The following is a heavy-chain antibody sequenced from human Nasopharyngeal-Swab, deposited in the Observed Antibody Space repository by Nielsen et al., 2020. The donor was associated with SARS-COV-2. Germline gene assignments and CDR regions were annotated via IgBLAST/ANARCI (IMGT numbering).Heavy chain of an antibody. V-gene: IGHV7-4-1*02. J-gene: IGHJ4*02. Sequence: WVRQAPGQGLEWMGWISSDSGSARYGQGFTGRYVLSLDTSVSTSDLQISSLRAEDTAVYCCARVDGDNRVYWGQGTLVTVSS. D-gene: IGHD4-17*01. CDR3: ARVDGDNRVY. CDR2: ISSDSGSA.